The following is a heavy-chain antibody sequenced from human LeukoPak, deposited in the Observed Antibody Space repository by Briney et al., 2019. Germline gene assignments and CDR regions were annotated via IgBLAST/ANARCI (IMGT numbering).Heavy chain of an antibody. D-gene: IGHD1-1*01. Sequence: ASVKVSCKASGYTFTDYGISWVRQAPGQGLEWMGWISTYNGDTNFAQRFQGRVTMTTDTSTNTAYMELRSLTSDDTAVYYCARDKQLDWAHYYYYYMDVWGKGTTVTVSS. J-gene: IGHJ6*03. V-gene: IGHV1-18*01. CDR1: GYTFTDYG. CDR2: ISTYNGDT. CDR3: ARDKQLDWAHYYYYYMDV.